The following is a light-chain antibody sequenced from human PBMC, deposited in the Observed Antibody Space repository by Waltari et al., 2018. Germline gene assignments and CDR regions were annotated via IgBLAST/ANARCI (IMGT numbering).Light chain of an antibody. Sequence: DIQMTQSPSTLSASVGDRVTITCRASQSIGSSLAWYQQKPGKAPKVVIYEASSLESGVPSRFSGSGSRTEFTLTISSLQPEDFATYYCLQHNSYPWTFGQGTKVEIK. CDR2: EAS. V-gene: IGKV1-5*03. CDR3: LQHNSYPWT. CDR1: QSIGSS. J-gene: IGKJ1*01.